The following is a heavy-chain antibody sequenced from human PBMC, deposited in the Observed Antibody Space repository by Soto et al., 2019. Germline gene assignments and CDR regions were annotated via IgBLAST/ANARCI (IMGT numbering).Heavy chain of an antibody. CDR2: INHSGST. J-gene: IGHJ4*02. D-gene: IGHD5-18*01. Sequence: QVQLQQWGAGLLKPSETLSLTCAVYGGSFSGYYWSWIRQPPGKGLEWIGEINHSGSTNYNPSLKSRVTISVDTSKNQFSLKLSSATAADTAVYYCARISHTAIDYWGQGTLVTVSS. V-gene: IGHV4-34*01. CDR1: GGSFSGYY. CDR3: ARISHTAIDY.